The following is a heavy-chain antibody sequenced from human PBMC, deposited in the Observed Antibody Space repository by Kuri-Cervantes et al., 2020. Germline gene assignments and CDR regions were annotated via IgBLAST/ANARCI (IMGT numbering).Heavy chain of an antibody. V-gene: IGHV3-9*01. CDR3: ARVREWGGY. Sequence: SLKISCAASGFTFDDYAMHWVRQVPGRGLEWVSGISWNSGTIGYADSVKGRFTISRDNAKNSLYLQMNSLRAEDTALYYCARVREWGGYWGQGTLVTVSS. J-gene: IGHJ4*02. CDR1: GFTFDDYA. CDR2: ISWNSGTI. D-gene: IGHD3-3*01.